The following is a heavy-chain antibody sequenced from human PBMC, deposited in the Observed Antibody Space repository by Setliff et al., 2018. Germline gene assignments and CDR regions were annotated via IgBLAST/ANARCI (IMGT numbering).Heavy chain of an antibody. CDR3: ARGKIRITMIVVPTGGAFDI. CDR1: GGSITSSSYY. Sequence: SETLSLTCTVSGGSITSSSYYWGWVRQPRGKGLEWIGTIFWSGTTYYNPSLKGRVTISVDTSKNQFSLKLSSVTAADTAVYYCARGKIRITMIVVPTGGAFDIWGQGTMVTVSS. CDR2: IFWSGTT. J-gene: IGHJ3*02. D-gene: IGHD3-22*01. V-gene: IGHV4-39*07.